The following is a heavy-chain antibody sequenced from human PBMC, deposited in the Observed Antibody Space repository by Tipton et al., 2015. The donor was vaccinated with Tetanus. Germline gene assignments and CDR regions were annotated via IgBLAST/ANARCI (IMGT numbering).Heavy chain of an antibody. J-gene: IGHJ4*02. CDR2: ISSTSSYI. CDR1: GFLISSYT. CDR3: ARGAIQPLDY. V-gene: IGHV3-21*06. D-gene: IGHD2-2*01. Sequence: SLRLSCEVSGFLISSYTMNWVRQAPGKGLEWVASISSTSSYIYYADSLKGRFTISRDNAKNSLYLQMNSLRVDDTAVYYCARGAIQPLDYWGQGTLVTVSS.